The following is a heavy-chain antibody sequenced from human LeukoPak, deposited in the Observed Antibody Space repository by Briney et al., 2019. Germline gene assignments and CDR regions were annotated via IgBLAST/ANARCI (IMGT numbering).Heavy chain of an antibody. CDR3: ARVVDGYFDY. J-gene: IGHJ4*02. CDR2: IIPSLGIA. V-gene: IGHV1-69*04. Sequence: GASVKVSCTASGGTFSSYAVSWVRQAPGQGLEWRGRIIPSLGIANYAQKFEGRVTITADKSTSTAYMELSSLRSEDTAVYYCARVVDGYFDYLGQGTLVTVSS. CDR1: GGTFSSYA. D-gene: IGHD6-19*01.